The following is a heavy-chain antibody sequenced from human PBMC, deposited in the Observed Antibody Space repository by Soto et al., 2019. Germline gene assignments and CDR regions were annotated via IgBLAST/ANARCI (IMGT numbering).Heavy chain of an antibody. CDR3: ARDCEEMATTRKYYYYGMDV. V-gene: IGHV3-33*01. CDR2: IGNDGSNK. D-gene: IGHD5-12*01. Sequence: QVQLVESGGGVVQPGRSLRLSCAASGFTFSSYGMHWVRQAPGKGLEGLEVIGNDGSNKYYADSVKGRFTISRDNSKNTLYLQMNSLRAEDTAVYYCARDCEEMATTRKYYYYGMDVWGQGTTVTVSS. CDR1: GFTFSSYG. J-gene: IGHJ6*02.